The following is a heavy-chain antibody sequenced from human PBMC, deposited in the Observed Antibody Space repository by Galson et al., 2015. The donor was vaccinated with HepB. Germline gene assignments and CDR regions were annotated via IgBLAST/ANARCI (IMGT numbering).Heavy chain of an antibody. D-gene: IGHD3-3*01. J-gene: IGHJ3*02. Sequence: SLRLSCAASGFTFSDYYMSWIRQAPGKGLEWVSYISSSSSYTNYADSVKGRFTISRDNAKNSLYLQMNSLRAEDTAVYYCAREVFGVVIPADAFDIWGQGTMVTVSS. CDR2: ISSSSSYT. CDR3: AREVFGVVIPADAFDI. V-gene: IGHV3-11*06. CDR1: GFTFSDYY.